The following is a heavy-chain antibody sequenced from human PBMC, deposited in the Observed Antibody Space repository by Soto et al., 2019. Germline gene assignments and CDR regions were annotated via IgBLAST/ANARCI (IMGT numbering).Heavy chain of an antibody. J-gene: IGHJ6*02. D-gene: IGHD2-2*01. CDR3: ARGGYCFRTTSCSPGMDV. V-gene: IGHV3-33*01. CDR2: IRYDGGNI. CDR1: GLTFSNYA. Sequence: QVQLVESGGGVVQPGRSLRLSCAASGLTFSNYAMHWVRQAPGKGLEWVAVIRYDGGNIYYADSVKGRFTISRDNSKNTLYLQMNSLRAEDTAVYYCARGGYCFRTTSCSPGMDVWGQGTTVTVSS.